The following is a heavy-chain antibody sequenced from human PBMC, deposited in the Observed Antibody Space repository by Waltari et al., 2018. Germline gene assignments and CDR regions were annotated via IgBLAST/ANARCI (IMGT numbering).Heavy chain of an antibody. Sequence: QMQLVQSGPEVKKPGTSVKVSCKASGFTFTSSAVQWVRQARGQRLEWIGWIVVGSGNTNYEQKFQERVTITRDMSTSTAYMELSSLRSEDTAVYYCAADVPRDYYYYYMDVWGKGTTVTVSS. J-gene: IGHJ6*03. CDR1: GFTFTSSA. V-gene: IGHV1-58*01. D-gene: IGHD3-10*01. CDR2: IVVGSGNT. CDR3: AADVPRDYYYYYMDV.